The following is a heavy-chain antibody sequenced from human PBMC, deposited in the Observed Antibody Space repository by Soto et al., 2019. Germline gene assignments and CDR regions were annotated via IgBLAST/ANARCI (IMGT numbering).Heavy chain of an antibody. V-gene: IGHV3-15*01. CDR3: TTDPAGSSSWYALSSPPQGSHYYYYGMDV. Sequence: PGGSLRLSCAASGFTFSNAWMSWVRQAPGKGLEWVGRIKSKTDGGTTDYAAPVKGRFTTSRDDSKNTLYLQMNSLKTEDTAVYYCTTDPAGSSSWYALSSPPQGSHYYYYGMDVWGQGTTVTVSS. J-gene: IGHJ6*02. CDR2: IKSKTDGGTT. D-gene: IGHD6-13*01. CDR1: GFTFSNAW.